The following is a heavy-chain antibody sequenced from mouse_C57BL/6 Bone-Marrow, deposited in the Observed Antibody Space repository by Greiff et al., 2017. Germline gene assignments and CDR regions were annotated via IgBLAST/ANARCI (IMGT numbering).Heavy chain of an antibody. CDR1: GYAFTNYL. J-gene: IGHJ4*01. V-gene: IGHV1-59*01. CDR3: ARRGRRAMDY. CDR2: IDPSDSYT. Sequence: GAELVRPGTSVKVSCKASGYAFTNYLIEWVKQRPGQGLEWIGEIDPSDSYTNYNQKFKGKSTLTVDKSSSTAYMQLSSLTSEDSAVYYCARRGRRAMDYWGQGTSVTVSS.